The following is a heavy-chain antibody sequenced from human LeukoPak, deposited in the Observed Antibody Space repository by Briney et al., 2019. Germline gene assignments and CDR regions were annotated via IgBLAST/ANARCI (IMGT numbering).Heavy chain of an antibody. V-gene: IGHV4-4*07. D-gene: IGHD1-26*01. CDR3: TRASGSYRTLDY. J-gene: IGHJ4*02. CDR1: GGSISGYY. Sequence: SETLSLTCTVSGGSISGYYWSWIRQPAGKGLEWIGHIYTSGSTNYSPSLKSRLTMSVDTSKNQFSLKLSSVTAADTAVYYCTRASGSYRTLDYWGQGTLVTVSS. CDR2: IYTSGST.